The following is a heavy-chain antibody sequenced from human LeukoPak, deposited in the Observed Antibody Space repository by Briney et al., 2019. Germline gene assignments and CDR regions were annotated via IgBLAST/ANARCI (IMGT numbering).Heavy chain of an antibody. CDR3: ARGHMDYFYYGMDV. CDR1: GFTVSSNY. V-gene: IGHV3-53*01. J-gene: IGHJ6*02. CDR2: IYSGGST. Sequence: GGSLRLSRAASGFTVSSNYMSWVRQAPGKGLEWVSVIYSGGSTYYADSVKGRFTISRDNSKNTLYLQMNSLRAEDTAVYYCARGHMDYFYYGMDVWGQGTTVTVSS.